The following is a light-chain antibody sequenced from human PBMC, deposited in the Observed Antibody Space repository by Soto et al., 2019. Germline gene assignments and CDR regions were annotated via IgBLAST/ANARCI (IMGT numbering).Light chain of an antibody. CDR2: AVN. J-gene: IGLJ3*02. Sequence: QSVLPQPPSASGSPGQSVTISCTGTSSDVGAYNYVSWYQHHPGRAPKLIIYAVNERPSGVPDRFSASKSGNTASLTVSGLQAEDEADYYCCSYAGSKNWVFGGGTKLTVL. CDR3: CSYAGSKNWV. V-gene: IGLV2-8*01. CDR1: SSDVGAYNY.